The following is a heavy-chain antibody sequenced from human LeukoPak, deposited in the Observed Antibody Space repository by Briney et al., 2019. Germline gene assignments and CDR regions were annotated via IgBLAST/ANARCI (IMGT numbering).Heavy chain of an antibody. D-gene: IGHD3-3*01. CDR3: ARDGPYYDFWSGYSYYYGMDV. CDR1: GGSISSYY. V-gene: IGHV4-4*07. J-gene: IGHJ6*02. CDR2: IYTSGST. Sequence: PSETLSLTCTVSGGSISSYYWSWIRQPAGKGLEWIGRIYTSGSTNYNPSLKSRVTMSVDTSKDQFSLKLSSVTAADTAVYYCARDGPYYDFWSGYSYYYGMDVWGQGTTVTASS.